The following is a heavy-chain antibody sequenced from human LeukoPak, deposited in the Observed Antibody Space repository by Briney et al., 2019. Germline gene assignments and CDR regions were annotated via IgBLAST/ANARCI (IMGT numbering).Heavy chain of an antibody. J-gene: IGHJ5*02. CDR1: GFTFSGSA. CDR3: TRDRGTYNWFDP. CDR2: IDKKDNLYAT. Sequence: PRGSPKLSCAASGFTFSGSAVHWVRQSSGKGLEWVGHIDKKDNLYATAYAEPVKGRFTISRDDSKDTAFLHMDSLKTEDTALYYCTRDRGTYNWFDPWGQGALLTVSS. V-gene: IGHV3-73*01. D-gene: IGHD2-15*01.